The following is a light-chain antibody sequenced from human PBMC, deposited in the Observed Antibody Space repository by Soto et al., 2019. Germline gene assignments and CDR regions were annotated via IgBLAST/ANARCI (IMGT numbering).Light chain of an antibody. CDR2: DVS. J-gene: IGLJ1*01. V-gene: IGLV2-14*01. CDR1: SSDVGGYNY. Sequence: QSALTQPASVPGSPGQSITISCTGTSSDVGGYNYVSWYQQHPGKAPKLMIYDVSNRPSGVSNRFSGSKSGNTASLTISGLQAEDEADYYCSSYTSSSTPGVFGTGTKLTVL. CDR3: SSYTSSSTPGV.